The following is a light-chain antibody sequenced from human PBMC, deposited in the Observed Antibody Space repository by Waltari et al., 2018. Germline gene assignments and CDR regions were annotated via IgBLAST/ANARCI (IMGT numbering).Light chain of an antibody. V-gene: IGLV2-14*03. Sequence: QSALTQPASVSGSPGQSITIPCTGTSRDVGSYNYVSLYQQHPGKAPKLMIYDVSYRPSGVSNRFSGSKSGNTASLTISGLQAEDEADYYCSSYITTNTLELFGGGTSLTVL. CDR3: SSYITTNTLEL. CDR2: DVS. J-gene: IGLJ2*01. CDR1: SRDVGSYNY.